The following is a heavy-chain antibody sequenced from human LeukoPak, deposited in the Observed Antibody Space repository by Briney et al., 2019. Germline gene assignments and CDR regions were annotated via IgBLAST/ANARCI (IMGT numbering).Heavy chain of an antibody. J-gene: IGHJ4*02. CDR3: ARVGTGTIDY. V-gene: IGHV4-59*02. D-gene: IGHD1-1*01. Sequence: SETLSLTXTVSGGSVSGYYWGWIRQPPGKGLEWIGYIYYSGNTNYHPSLKSRVTISVDTSKNQFSLKLSSVTAADTGFYYCARVGTGTIDYWGQGTLVTVSS. CDR1: GGSVSGYY. CDR2: IYYSGNT.